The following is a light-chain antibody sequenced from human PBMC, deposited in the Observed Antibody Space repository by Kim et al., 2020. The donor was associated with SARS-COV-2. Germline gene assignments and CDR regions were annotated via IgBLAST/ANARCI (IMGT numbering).Light chain of an antibody. Sequence: SSELTQDPAVSVALGQTVRITCQGDSLRNYYINWYQQKPGQAPVLVIYNKKDRPSGIPDRFSGSNSGNTASLTITGTQAEDEADYYCNSWDSSCDHRIG. V-gene: IGLV3-19*01. CDR3: NSWDSSCDHR. CDR1: SLRNYY. J-gene: IGLJ6*01. CDR2: NKK.